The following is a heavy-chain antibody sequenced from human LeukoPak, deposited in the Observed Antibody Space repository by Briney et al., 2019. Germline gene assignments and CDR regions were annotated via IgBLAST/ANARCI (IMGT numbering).Heavy chain of an antibody. CDR3: TKVKDMTSWALEY. CDR1: GFTFDDYA. J-gene: IGHJ4*02. V-gene: IGHV3-9*01. D-gene: IGHD2-15*01. CDR2: ISWNSGSI. Sequence: GGSLRLSCAASGFTFDDYAMHWVRQAPGKGLEWVSGISWNSGSIGYADSVKGRFTISRDNAKNSLYLQMNGLKIEDTAVYYCTKVKDMTSWALEYWGQGALVTVSS.